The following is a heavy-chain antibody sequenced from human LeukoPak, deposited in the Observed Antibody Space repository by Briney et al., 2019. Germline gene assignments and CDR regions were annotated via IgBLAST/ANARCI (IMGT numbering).Heavy chain of an antibody. CDR1: GFTFSSYS. Sequence: PGGSLRLSCAASGFTFSSYSMNWARQAPGKGLEWVSSISSSSSYIYYADSVKGRFTISRDNAKNSLYLQMNSLRAEDTAVYYCARRRGTETGAFDIWGQGTMVTVSS. D-gene: IGHD1-14*01. CDR2: ISSSSSYI. J-gene: IGHJ3*02. CDR3: ARRRGTETGAFDI. V-gene: IGHV3-21*01.